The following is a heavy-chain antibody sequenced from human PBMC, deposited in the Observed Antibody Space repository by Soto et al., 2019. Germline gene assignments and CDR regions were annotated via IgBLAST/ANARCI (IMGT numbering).Heavy chain of an antibody. Sequence: SETLSLTCTVPGGSINSGDYDWSWIRQPPGKGLEWIGYIYYSGNTHYNPSLKSRVTVSLDTSNNQFSLKLSSVIAADTAVYYCARVLAYCNGDCYSGWFDPWGQGTLVTVSS. V-gene: IGHV4-30-4*01. CDR3: ARVLAYCNGDCYSGWFDP. D-gene: IGHD2-21*02. J-gene: IGHJ5*02. CDR1: GGSINSGDYD. CDR2: IYYSGNT.